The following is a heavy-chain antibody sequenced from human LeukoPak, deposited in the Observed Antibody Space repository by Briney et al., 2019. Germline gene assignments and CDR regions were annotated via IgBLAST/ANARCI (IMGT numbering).Heavy chain of an antibody. Sequence: ASVKVSCKASGYTFTSYGISWVRQAPGQGLEWMGWSSTYNTDTKYAQNLQGRVTTTTDTSTNTAYMELRDLRSDDTAVYYCARESNWAYYFDYWGQGTLV. J-gene: IGHJ4*02. CDR2: SSTYNTDT. V-gene: IGHV1-18*01. CDR3: ARESNWAYYFDY. CDR1: GYTFTSYG. D-gene: IGHD1-1*01.